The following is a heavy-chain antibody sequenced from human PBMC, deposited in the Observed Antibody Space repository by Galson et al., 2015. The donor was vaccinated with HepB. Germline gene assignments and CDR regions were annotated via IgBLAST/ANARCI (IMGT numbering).Heavy chain of an antibody. V-gene: IGHV1-69*13. CDR2: IIPIFGIA. D-gene: IGHD3-22*01. CDR1: GGTFSSYA. J-gene: IGHJ3*02. Sequence: SVKVSCKASGGTFSSYAISWVRQAPGQGLEWMGGIIPIFGIANYAQKFQGRVTITADESTSTAYMELSSLRSEDTAVYYCARGYYYDSSGYSDAFDIWGQGTMVTVSS. CDR3: ARGYYYDSSGYSDAFDI.